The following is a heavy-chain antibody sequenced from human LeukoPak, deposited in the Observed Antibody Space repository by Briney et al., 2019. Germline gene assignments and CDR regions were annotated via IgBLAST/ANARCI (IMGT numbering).Heavy chain of an antibody. CDR2: ISHDGNIK. V-gene: IGHV3-30*04. D-gene: IGHD3-22*01. CDR1: GFTFSSYT. Sequence: PGGSLRLSCTASGFTFSSYTMHWVRRAPGKGLEWVAVISHDGNIKYHADSMKDRFTISRDSSRNTLYLQMNNLRPEDTAVYSCARAKYYDSRGYSVREAYDIWGQGTMVTVSS. CDR3: ARAKYYDSRGYSVREAYDI. J-gene: IGHJ3*02.